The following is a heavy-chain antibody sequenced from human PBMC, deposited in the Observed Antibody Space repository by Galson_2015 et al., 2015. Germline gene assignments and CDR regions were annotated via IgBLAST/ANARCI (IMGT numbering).Heavy chain of an antibody. V-gene: IGHV3-66*02. J-gene: IGHJ6*02. CDR1: GFTVSSYY. CDR3: ARALGATRDYDYYAMDV. Sequence: SLRLSCAASGFTVSSYYMSWVRQAPGKGLEWVSVVYSGGSTYYADSVKGRFTISRDKSTNTVYVQMNSLRAEDTAVHYCARALGATRDYDYYAMDVWGQGTTVTVSS. D-gene: IGHD1-26*01. CDR2: VYSGGST.